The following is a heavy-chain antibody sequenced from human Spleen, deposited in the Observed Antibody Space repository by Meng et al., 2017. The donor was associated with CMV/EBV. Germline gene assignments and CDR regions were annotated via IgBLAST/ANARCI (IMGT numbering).Heavy chain of an antibody. Sequence: SETLSLTCAVSGGSFSGSYWSWIRQPPGKGLEWIGYIYYSGSTYYNPSLKSRVTISVDTSKNQFSLKLSSVTAADTAVYYCARGMAGYYYGMDVWGQGTTVTVSS. J-gene: IGHJ6*02. CDR3: ARGMAGYYYGMDV. D-gene: IGHD2-8*01. CDR1: GGSFSGSY. V-gene: IGHV4-30-4*08. CDR2: IYYSGST.